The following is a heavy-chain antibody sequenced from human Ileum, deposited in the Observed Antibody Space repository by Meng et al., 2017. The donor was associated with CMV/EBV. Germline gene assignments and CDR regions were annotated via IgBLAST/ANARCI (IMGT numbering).Heavy chain of an antibody. CDR3: AREGSAVH. CDR2: IYTSGST. D-gene: IGHD6-13*01. Sequence: QVQLQESGPGLVKYSETLSLTCTVSGASITGYYWSWIRQSAAKGLEWIGRIYTSGSTNYNPSLHSRVSMSIDTSKNQFSLKLRSVTAADTAVYYCAREGSAVHWGQGTLVTVSS. CDR1: GASITGYY. V-gene: IGHV4-4*07. J-gene: IGHJ4*02.